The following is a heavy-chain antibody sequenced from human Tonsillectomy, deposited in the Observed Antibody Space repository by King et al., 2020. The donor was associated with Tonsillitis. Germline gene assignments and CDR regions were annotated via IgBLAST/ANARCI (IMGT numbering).Heavy chain of an antibody. CDR1: GFTFNSNW. CDR2: INQDGSEK. Sequence: EVQLVESGGGLVQPGGSLRLSCAASGFTFNSNWMSWVRQAPGKGLEWVANINQDGSEKYYADSVKGRFTISRDNAKNSLNLQMSSLRAEDTAVYYCARDSTPSESYIYYDAFDIWGQGTTVTVSS. V-gene: IGHV3-7*03. D-gene: IGHD3-10*01. CDR3: ARDSTPSESYIYYDAFDI. J-gene: IGHJ3*02.